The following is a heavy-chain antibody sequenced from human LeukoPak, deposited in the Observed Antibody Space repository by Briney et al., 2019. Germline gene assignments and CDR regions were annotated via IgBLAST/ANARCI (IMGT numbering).Heavy chain of an antibody. J-gene: IGHJ4*02. CDR1: GYSISSAYY. V-gene: IGHV4-38-2*02. CDR3: ARVGYSSSLGTYFFDY. CDR2: IYHSGST. Sequence: SETLSLTCTVPGYSISSAYYWGWIRQSPGKGLEWIGTIYHSGSTYYNAPVKSRVTISVDMSKNQFSLKPSSVTAADTAVYYCARVGYSSSLGTYFFDYWGQGTLVTVSS. D-gene: IGHD6-13*01.